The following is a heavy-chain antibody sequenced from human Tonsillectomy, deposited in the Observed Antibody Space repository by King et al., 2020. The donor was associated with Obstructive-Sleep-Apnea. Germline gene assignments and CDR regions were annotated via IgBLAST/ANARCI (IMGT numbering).Heavy chain of an antibody. V-gene: IGHV3-23*04. CDR3: AKGLYSPLDY. CDR1: GFTFSSYA. CDR2: ISASGGST. J-gene: IGHJ4*02. D-gene: IGHD4-11*01. Sequence: EVKLVESGGGLVQPGGSLRLSCAASGFTFSSYAMSWVRQAPGKGLEWVSSISASGGSTYYADSVKGRFTISRDTSKNTLYLQMNSLRAEDTAEYYCAKGLYSPLDYWGQGTLVTVSS.